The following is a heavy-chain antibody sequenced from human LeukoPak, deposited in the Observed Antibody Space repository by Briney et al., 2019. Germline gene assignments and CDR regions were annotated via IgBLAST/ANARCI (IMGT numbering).Heavy chain of an antibody. J-gene: IGHJ4*02. CDR2: IDSSGSTT. Sequence: GGSLRLSCTASRFYFSTYDMNWVRQVPGKGLEWISYIDSSGSTTYYADSVKGRFTISRDNAKNSLYLQMNSLRAEDTAVYYCARDLDCSSTSCYEAPDYWGQGTLVTVSS. D-gene: IGHD2-2*01. V-gene: IGHV3-48*04. CDR1: RFYFSTYD. CDR3: ARDLDCSSTSCYEAPDY.